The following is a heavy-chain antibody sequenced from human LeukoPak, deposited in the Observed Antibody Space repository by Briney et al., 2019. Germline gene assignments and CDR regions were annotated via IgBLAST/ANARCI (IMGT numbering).Heavy chain of an antibody. CDR3: ARGNYDILTGYYIFDY. Sequence: GASVKVSCKASGYTFTGYYMHWVRQAPGQGLEWMGWINPNSGGTNYAQKFQGRVTMTRDTSISTAYMELSRLRSDDTAVYSCARGNYDILTGYYIFDYWGQGTLVTVSS. J-gene: IGHJ4*02. D-gene: IGHD3-9*01. V-gene: IGHV1-2*02. CDR2: INPNSGGT. CDR1: GYTFTGYY.